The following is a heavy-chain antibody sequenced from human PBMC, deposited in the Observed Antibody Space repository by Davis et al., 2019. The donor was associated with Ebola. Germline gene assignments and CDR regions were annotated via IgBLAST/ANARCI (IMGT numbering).Heavy chain of an antibody. CDR2: IKSKSDNGTT. Sequence: GGSLRLSCAASGFTFSNAWMSWVRQAPGKGLEWVGRIKSKSDNGTTDYAAPVKGRFTISRDDSKNTLYLQMNSLKTEDTAVYYCTTLGGYSGYGTRDYWGQGTLVTVSS. CDR3: TTLGGYSGYGTRDY. CDR1: GFTFSNAW. V-gene: IGHV3-15*01. J-gene: IGHJ4*02. D-gene: IGHD5-12*01.